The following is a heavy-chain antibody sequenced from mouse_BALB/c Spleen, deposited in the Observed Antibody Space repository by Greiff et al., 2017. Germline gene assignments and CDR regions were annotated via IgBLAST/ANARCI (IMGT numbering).Heavy chain of an antibody. CDR2: ISYDGSN. D-gene: IGHD4-1*01. V-gene: IGHV3-6*02. J-gene: IGHJ3*01. CDR3: ARALTGTGAY. Sequence: EVQVVESGPGLVKPSQSLSLTCSVTGYSITSGYYWNWIRQFPGNKLEWMGYISYDGSNNYNPSLKNRISITRDTSKNQFFLKLNSVTTEDTATYYCARALTGTGAYWGQGTLVTVSA. CDR1: GYSITSGYY.